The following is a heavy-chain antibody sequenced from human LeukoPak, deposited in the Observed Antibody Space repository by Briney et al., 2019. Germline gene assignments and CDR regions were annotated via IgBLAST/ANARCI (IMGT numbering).Heavy chain of an antibody. CDR2: IGTAGDT. CDR3: ARARQDFWSGYYFESYYGMDV. D-gene: IGHD3-3*01. Sequence: TGGSLRLSCAASGFTFSSYDMHWVRQATGKGLEWVSAIGTAGDTYYPGSVKGRFTISRENAKNSLYLQMISLRAGDTAVYYCARARQDFWSGYYFESYYGMDVWGQGTTVTVSS. V-gene: IGHV3-13*01. CDR1: GFTFSSYD. J-gene: IGHJ6*02.